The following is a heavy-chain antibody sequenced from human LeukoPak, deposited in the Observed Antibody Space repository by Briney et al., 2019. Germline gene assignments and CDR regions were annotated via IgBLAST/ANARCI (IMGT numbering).Heavy chain of an antibody. J-gene: IGHJ5*01. CDR2: IYSGGST. D-gene: IGHD6-19*01. V-gene: IGHV3-53*01. CDR3: ARDLVSSGWFQGLES. CDR1: GFTVSSNY. Sequence: PGGSLRLSCAASGFTVSSNYMSWVRQAPGKGLEWVSIIYSGGSTYYADSVKGRFTMSKDISKNTVYLQMNSLRAEDTAVYYCARDLVSSGWFQGLESWGQGTLVTVSS.